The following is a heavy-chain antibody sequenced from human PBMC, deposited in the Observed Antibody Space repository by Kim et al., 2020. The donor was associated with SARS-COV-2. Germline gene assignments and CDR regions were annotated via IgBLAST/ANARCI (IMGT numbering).Heavy chain of an antibody. V-gene: IGHV3-11*06. CDR3: ARDSGAAAGPWGNYYGMDV. J-gene: IGHJ6*02. Sequence: RFTISRDNAKNSLYLQMNSLRAEDTAVYYCARDSGAAAGPWGNYYGMDVWGQGTTVTVSS. D-gene: IGHD6-13*01.